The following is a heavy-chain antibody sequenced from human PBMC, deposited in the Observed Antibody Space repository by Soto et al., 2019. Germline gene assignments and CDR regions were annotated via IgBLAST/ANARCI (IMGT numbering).Heavy chain of an antibody. CDR3: STWGRNGWYTGFF. CDR1: GYTFTDYD. CDR2: MNPNSGRT. D-gene: IGHD6-19*01. Sequence: QVQLVQSGAEVKTPGASVKVSCKASGYTFTDYDINWVRQAPGQGLEWVGRMNPNSGRTDYAQKFQARVTMTRDTSIITAYLELSSMGYEDKAVFYCSTWGRNGWYTGFFWGQGTLVTVAS. J-gene: IGHJ4*02. V-gene: IGHV1-8*01.